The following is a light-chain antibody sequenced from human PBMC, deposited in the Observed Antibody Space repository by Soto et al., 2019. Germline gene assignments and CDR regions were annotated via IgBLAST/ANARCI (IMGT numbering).Light chain of an antibody. CDR3: SSYISRSRV. CDR1: SSDVGGYNY. J-gene: IGLJ1*01. Sequence: QSALTQPASVSGSPGQSITISCTGTSSDVGGYNYVSWYQQHPGKAPKLMIYEVSNRPSGVSNRFSGSKSGNTASLTISGLQAEDEADYYCSSYISRSRVFGTGTKDTVL. CDR2: EVS. V-gene: IGLV2-14*01.